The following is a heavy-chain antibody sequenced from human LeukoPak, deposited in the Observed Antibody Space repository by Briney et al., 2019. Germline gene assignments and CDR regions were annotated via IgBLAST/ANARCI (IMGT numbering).Heavy chain of an antibody. Sequence: ASVKVSCKASGGTFSSYAISWVRQAPGQGLEWMGWINSNTGGTKFAQKFQGRVTMTRDTSISTAYMELSSLRSDDTAVYYCARADPVGYWGQGTQVTVSS. CDR3: ARADPVGY. J-gene: IGHJ4*02. V-gene: IGHV1-2*02. CDR2: INSNTGGT. CDR1: GGTFSSYA.